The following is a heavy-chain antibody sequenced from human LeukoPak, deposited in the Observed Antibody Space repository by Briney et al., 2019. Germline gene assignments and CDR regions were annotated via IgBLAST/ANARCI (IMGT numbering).Heavy chain of an antibody. D-gene: IGHD3-10*01. CDR2: IYTSGST. J-gene: IGHJ5*02. CDR1: GGSFSGYY. Sequence: PSETLSLTCAVYGGSFSGYYWSWIRQPAGKGLEWIGRIYTSGSTNYNPSLKSRVTMSVDTSKNQFSLKLSSVTAADTPVDYRARGGGITMVRGVIRSHSGWFDPWGQGTLVTVSS. V-gene: IGHV4-59*10. CDR3: ARGGGITMVRGVIRSHSGWFDP.